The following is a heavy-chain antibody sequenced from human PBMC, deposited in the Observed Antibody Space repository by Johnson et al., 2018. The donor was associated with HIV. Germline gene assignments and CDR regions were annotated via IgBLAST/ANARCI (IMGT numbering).Heavy chain of an antibody. V-gene: IGHV3-66*02. D-gene: IGHD2-21*02. CDR3: ARPHIVVVTAGYAFDI. J-gene: IGHJ3*02. CDR1: GFTVSSNY. Sequence: VQLVESGGGLIQPGGSLRLSCAASGFTVSSNYMSWVRKAPGKGLEWVSAISGSGASTYYADSVKGRFTISRDNSKNTLYLQMNSLRAEDTAVYYCARPHIVVVTAGYAFDIWGQGTMVIVSS. CDR2: SGSGAST.